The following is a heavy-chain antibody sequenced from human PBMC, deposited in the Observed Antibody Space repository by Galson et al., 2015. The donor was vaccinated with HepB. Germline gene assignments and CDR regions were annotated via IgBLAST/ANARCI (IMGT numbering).Heavy chain of an antibody. CDR1: GFIFNNFG. D-gene: IGHD3-10*01. V-gene: IGHV3-33*01. CDR3: ARAAGWLDP. J-gene: IGHJ5*02. Sequence: SLRLSCAASGFIFNNFGMHWVRQAPGKGLEWVAVILYDGINKNYVDSVKGRFTISRDNSKNTLYPQMNSLRAEDTAVYYCARAAGWLDPWGQGTLVTVSS. CDR2: ILYDGINK.